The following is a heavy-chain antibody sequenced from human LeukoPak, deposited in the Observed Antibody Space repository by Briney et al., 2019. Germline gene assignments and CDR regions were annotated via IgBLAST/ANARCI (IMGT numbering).Heavy chain of an antibody. D-gene: IGHD2-2*01. J-gene: IGHJ6*03. CDR2: IIPIFGTA. CDR3: ARGGYCSSTSCYFTPYYYYYYMDV. Sequence: ASVKVSCKASGGTFSSYATSWVRQAPGQGLEWMGGIIPIFGTANYAQKFQGRVTITTDESTSTAYMELSSLRSEDTAVYYCARGGYCSSTSCYFTPYYYYYYMDVWGKGTTVTVSS. CDR1: GGTFSSYA. V-gene: IGHV1-69*05.